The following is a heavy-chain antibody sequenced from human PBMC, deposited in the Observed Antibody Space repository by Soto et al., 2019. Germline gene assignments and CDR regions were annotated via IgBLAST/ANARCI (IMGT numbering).Heavy chain of an antibody. CDR1: GYTFTSYA. V-gene: IGHV1-3*01. D-gene: IGHD3-10*01. CDR2: INAGNGNT. CDR3: AREAGYYYGSGSYSY. J-gene: IGHJ4*02. Sequence: QVQLVQSGAEVKEPGASVKVSCKASGYTFTSYAMHWVRQAPGQRLEWMGWINAGNGNTKYSQKFQGRVTITRDTSASTAYMELSSLRSEDTAVYYCAREAGYYYGSGSYSYWGQGTLVTVSS.